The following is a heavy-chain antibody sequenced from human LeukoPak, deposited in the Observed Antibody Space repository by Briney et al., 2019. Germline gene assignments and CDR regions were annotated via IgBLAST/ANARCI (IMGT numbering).Heavy chain of an antibody. D-gene: IGHD6-13*01. J-gene: IGHJ4*02. V-gene: IGHV3-7*01. CDR1: GFNFSTYW. Sequence: PGGSLRLSCAASGFNFSTYWMTWVRQAPGKGLEWVANIKQDGSDKYYVESVKGRFTVSRDNAKNSLFLQMNNLRVDDMAVYYCGRGGYTSSWYWVDWGQGTQVTVSS. CDR3: GRGGYTSSWYWVD. CDR2: IKQDGSDK.